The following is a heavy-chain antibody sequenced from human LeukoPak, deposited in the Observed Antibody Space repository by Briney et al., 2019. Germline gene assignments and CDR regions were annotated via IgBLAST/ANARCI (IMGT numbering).Heavy chain of an antibody. CDR3: ARGHYDTSPGYYESIRWFDP. Sequence: SETLSLTCAVTGGSISSNYWSWIRQSPGKGLEWIGDIYYSGSTNYNPSLKSRVTISVDTSKNQFSLNLSSVTAADTAMYYCARGHYDTSPGYYESIRWFDPWGQGTLVTVSS. V-gene: IGHV4-59*01. CDR2: IYYSGST. J-gene: IGHJ5*02. CDR1: GGSISSNY. D-gene: IGHD3-9*01.